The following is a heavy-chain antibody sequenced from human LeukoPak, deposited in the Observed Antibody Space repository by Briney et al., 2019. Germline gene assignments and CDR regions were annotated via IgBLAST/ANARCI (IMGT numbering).Heavy chain of an antibody. D-gene: IGHD6-6*01. Sequence: ASVKVSCKASGYTFTSYAMNWVRQAPGQGLEWMGWINTNTGNPTYAQGFTGRFVFSLDTSVSTAYLQISSLKAEDTAVYYCARVRASSIAAQFDPWGQGTLVTVSS. CDR1: GYTFTSYA. J-gene: IGHJ5*02. CDR2: INTNTGNP. V-gene: IGHV7-4-1*02. CDR3: ARVRASSIAAQFDP.